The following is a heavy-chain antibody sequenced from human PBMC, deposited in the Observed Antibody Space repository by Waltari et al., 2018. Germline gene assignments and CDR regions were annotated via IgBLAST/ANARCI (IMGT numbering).Heavy chain of an antibody. CDR2: IYSGGST. J-gene: IGHJ6*02. CDR3: ASPYYYDSSGYLTGQEYGMDV. D-gene: IGHD3-22*01. Sequence: EVQLVESGGGLIQPGGSLRLSCAASGFTVSSNYMSWVRQAPGKGLGWVSVIYSGGSTYYADSVKGRFTISRDNSKNTRYLQMNSLRAEDTAVYYCASPYYYDSSGYLTGQEYGMDVWGQGTTVTVSS. V-gene: IGHV3-53*01. CDR1: GFTVSSNY.